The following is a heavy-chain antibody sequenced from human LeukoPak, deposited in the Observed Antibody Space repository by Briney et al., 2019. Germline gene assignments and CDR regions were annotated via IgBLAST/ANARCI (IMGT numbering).Heavy chain of an antibody. CDR2: IIPIFGTA. CDR1: GGTFSSYA. J-gene: IGHJ6*02. Sequence: ASVTVSSMASGGTFSSYAISWVRQAPGQGLEWMGGIIPIFGTANYAQKFQGRVTITADESTSTAYMELSSLRSEDTAVYYCARGDPVTTYYYYGMDVWGQGTTVTVSS. CDR3: ARGDPVTTYYYYGMDV. D-gene: IGHD4-17*01. V-gene: IGHV1-69*13.